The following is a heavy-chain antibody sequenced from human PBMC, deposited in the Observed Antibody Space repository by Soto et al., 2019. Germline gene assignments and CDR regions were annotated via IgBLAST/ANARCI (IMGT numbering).Heavy chain of an antibody. V-gene: IGHV1-69*04. CDR1: GGTFNSYA. CDR2: IIPLHDMT. CDR3: GRDTGDYGDPWGWFDS. D-gene: IGHD4-17*01. J-gene: IGHJ5*01. Sequence: QVQLVQSGAEVKKPGSSVKVSCKASGGTFNSYAISWVRQAPGKGLEWIGGIIPLHDMTKYAQRLEGRVTITADGSTSTAYMELSSLRSEDTALYFCGRDTGDYGDPWGWFDSWGQGTLVTVSS.